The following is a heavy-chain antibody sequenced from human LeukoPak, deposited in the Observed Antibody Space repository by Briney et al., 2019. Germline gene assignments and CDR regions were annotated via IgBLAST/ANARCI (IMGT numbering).Heavy chain of an antibody. J-gene: IGHJ4*02. CDR1: GFTFSSYC. CDR2: IKKDGSEK. V-gene: IGHV3-7*01. CDR3: ARSSGEPWSGERFHY. Sequence: GGSLRLPCAASGFTFSSYCMSWVRQAPGKGLEWVANIKKDGSEKHYVDSVKGRFTISRDDAKNSLYLQMNSLRADDTAVYYCARSSGEPWSGERFHYWGQGTLVTVSS. D-gene: IGHD3-3*01.